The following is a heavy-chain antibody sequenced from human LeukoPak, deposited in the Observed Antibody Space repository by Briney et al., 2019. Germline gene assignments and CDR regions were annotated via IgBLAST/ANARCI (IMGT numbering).Heavy chain of an antibody. CDR3: ARDEVIAAAGPTGSN. CDR1: GYTFTSYG. Sequence: ASVKVSCKASGYTFTSYGISWVRQAPGQGLEWMGWINPNSGGTNYAQKFQGRVTMTRDTSISTAYMELSRLRSDDTAVYYCARDEVIAAAGPTGSNWGQGTLVTVSS. D-gene: IGHD6-13*01. J-gene: IGHJ4*02. CDR2: INPNSGGT. V-gene: IGHV1-2*02.